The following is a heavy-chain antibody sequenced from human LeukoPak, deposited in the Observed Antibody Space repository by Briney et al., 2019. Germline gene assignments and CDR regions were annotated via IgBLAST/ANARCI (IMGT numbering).Heavy chain of an antibody. V-gene: IGHV4-34*09. Sequence: SETLSLTCAVYGWSFSGYYWSWLRQHPGKGLEWIGYIYYSGSTYYNPSLKSRVTISVDTSKSQFSLKLSSVTAADTAVYYCARDCSSTSCYSYYGMDVWGQGTPVTVSS. J-gene: IGHJ6*02. CDR2: IYYSGST. CDR1: GWSFSGYY. D-gene: IGHD2-2*01. CDR3: ARDCSSTSCYSYYGMDV.